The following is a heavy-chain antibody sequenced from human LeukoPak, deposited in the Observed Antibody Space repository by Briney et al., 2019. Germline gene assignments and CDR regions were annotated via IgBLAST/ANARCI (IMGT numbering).Heavy chain of an antibody. J-gene: IGHJ4*02. CDR3: ARNPPYGSGAPTGY. D-gene: IGHD3-10*01. Sequence: SETLSLTCTVSGYSISSGYYWGWIRQPPGKGLEWIGSIYHSGSTYYNPSLKSRVTISVDTSKNQFSLKLSSVTAADTAVYYCARNPPYGSGAPTGYWGQGTLVTVSS. CDR1: GYSISSGYY. V-gene: IGHV4-38-2*02. CDR2: IYHSGST.